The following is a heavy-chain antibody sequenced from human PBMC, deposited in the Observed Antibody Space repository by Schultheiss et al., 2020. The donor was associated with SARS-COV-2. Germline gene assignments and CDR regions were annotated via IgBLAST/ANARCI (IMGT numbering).Heavy chain of an antibody. Sequence: SETLSLTCAVYGGSFRGYYWSWIRQPPGKGLEWIGYIYYTGSTNYNPSLKSRVTISVDTSKNQFSLKLSSVTAADTAVYYCAREWGGYSYGYEGSDYWGQGTLVTVSS. CDR1: GGSFRGYY. CDR2: IYYTGST. D-gene: IGHD5-18*01. CDR3: AREWGGYSYGYEGSDY. V-gene: IGHV4-59*12. J-gene: IGHJ4*02.